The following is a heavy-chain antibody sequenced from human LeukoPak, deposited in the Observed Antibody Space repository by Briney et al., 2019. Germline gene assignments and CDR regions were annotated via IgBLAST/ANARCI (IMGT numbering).Heavy chain of an antibody. D-gene: IGHD3-22*01. J-gene: IGHJ4*02. CDR3: AKISGYYPSDY. CDR1: GFTFSTYA. CDR2: ISGSDDGT. V-gene: IGHV3-23*01. Sequence: GGSLRLSCAASGFTFSTYAMSWVRQIPGKGLEWVSAISGSDDGTYYADSVKGRFTISRDNSKNTLFLQMNSLRAEDTAVYYCAKISGYYPSDYWGQGTLVTVSS.